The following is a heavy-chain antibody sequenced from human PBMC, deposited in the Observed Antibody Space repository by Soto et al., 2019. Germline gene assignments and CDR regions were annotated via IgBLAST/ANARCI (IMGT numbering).Heavy chain of an antibody. Sequence: SEILSLTCTVSGRSISSGDYYWSWIRQPPGKGLEWIGCIYYSGSAYYNPSLKSRVTISVDTSKNQFSLKLSSVTAADTAVYYCAASCVGCGGFNYYGMDVWGQGTTVT. V-gene: IGHV4-30-4*01. CDR3: AASCVGCGGFNYYGMDV. CDR2: IYYSGSA. J-gene: IGHJ6*02. D-gene: IGHD2-21*01. CDR1: GRSISSGDYY.